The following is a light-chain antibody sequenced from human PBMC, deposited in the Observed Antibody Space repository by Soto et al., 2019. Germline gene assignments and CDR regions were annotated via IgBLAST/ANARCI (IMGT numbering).Light chain of an antibody. CDR3: AAWDDSRNVVL. V-gene: IGLV1-44*01. Sequence: QSVLTQTPTASGTPGQTVIISCSGGTSNIGSNAVNWYQHLPGTAPKFPIYSDNQRPSGFPDRFSGSKSGTSASLAISGLQSEDEADYYCAAWDDSRNVVLFGGGTKVTVL. CDR1: TSNIGSNA. J-gene: IGLJ2*01. CDR2: SDN.